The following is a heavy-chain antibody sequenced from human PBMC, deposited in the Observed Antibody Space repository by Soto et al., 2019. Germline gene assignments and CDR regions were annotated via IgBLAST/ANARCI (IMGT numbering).Heavy chain of an antibody. D-gene: IGHD5-18*01. CDR2: IYYSGST. CDR1: GGSISSGGYY. J-gene: IGHJ4*02. Sequence: SETLSLTCTVSGGSISSGGYYWSGIRQHPGKGLEWIGYIYYSGSTYYNPSLKSRVTISVDTSKNQFSLKLSSVTAADTAVYYCARDPSYGPFDYWGQGTLVTVSS. CDR3: ARDPSYGPFDY. V-gene: IGHV4-31*03.